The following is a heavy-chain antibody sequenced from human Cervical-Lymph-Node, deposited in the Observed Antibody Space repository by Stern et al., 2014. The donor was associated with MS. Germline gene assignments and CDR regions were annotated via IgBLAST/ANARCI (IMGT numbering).Heavy chain of an antibody. CDR1: GYTFTSYW. CDR3: ARQRYFDY. Sequence: MQLVQSGPEVKRPGESLKISCQASGYTFTSYWIGWVRQMPGKGLEWIAIIFPGGSDIRYSPSFQGQVPISADKPSSTAYLQWNNLKASDTAIYYCARQRYFDYWGQGTLVTVSS. CDR2: IFPGGSDI. V-gene: IGHV5-51*01. J-gene: IGHJ4*02.